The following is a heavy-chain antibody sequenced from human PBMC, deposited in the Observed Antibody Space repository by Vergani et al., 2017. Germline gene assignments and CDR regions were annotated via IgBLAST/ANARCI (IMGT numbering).Heavy chain of an antibody. J-gene: IGHJ3*02. Sequence: QVQLQESGPGLVKPSETLSLTCTVSGYSISSGYYWGWIRQPPGKGLEWIGSIYHSGSTYYNPSLKSRVTISVDTSKNQFSLKLSSVTAADTAVYYCARGVVAAEDAFDIWGQGTMVTVSS. CDR2: IYHSGST. V-gene: IGHV4-38-2*02. CDR3: ARGVVAAEDAFDI. CDR1: GYSISSGYY. D-gene: IGHD6-13*01.